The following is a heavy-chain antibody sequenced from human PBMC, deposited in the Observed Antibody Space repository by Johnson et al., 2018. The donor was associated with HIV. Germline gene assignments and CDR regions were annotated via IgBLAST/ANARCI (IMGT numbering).Heavy chain of an antibody. CDR3: AREIIAARLGAFDI. CDR1: GFTFNNAW. CDR2: IKSRTDGGTT. Sequence: VQLVESGGGLVKPGGSLRLSCAASGFTFNNAWMNWVRQAPGKGLEWVGRIKSRTDGGTTDYAAPVKGRFSISRDDSKNTLYVQMNSLRAEDTAVYYCAREIIAARLGAFDIWGQGTMVTVSS. J-gene: IGHJ3*02. V-gene: IGHV3-15*01. D-gene: IGHD6-6*01.